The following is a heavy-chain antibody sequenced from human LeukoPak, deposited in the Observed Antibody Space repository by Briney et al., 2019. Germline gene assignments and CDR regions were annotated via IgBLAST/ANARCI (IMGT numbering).Heavy chain of an antibody. CDR3: ARDLLQLKENWFDP. Sequence: GASVKVSCKASGYTFTGYYMHWVRQAPGQGLEWMGWINPNSGGTNYAQKFQGRVTMTRDTSISTAYMELSRLRSDDTAVYYCARDLLQLKENWFDPWGQGTLVTVSS. CDR1: GYTFTGYY. D-gene: IGHD5-18*01. CDR2: INPNSGGT. J-gene: IGHJ5*02. V-gene: IGHV1-2*02.